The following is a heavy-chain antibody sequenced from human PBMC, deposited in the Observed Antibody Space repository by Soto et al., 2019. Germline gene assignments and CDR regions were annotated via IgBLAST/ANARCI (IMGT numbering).Heavy chain of an antibody. J-gene: IGHJ6*02. D-gene: IGHD4-4*01. CDR2: IYPGDSDT. CDR3: ATVTTSRDYYYGMDV. CDR1: GYSFTSYW. Sequence: GESLKISCKGSGYSFTSYWIGWVRQMPGKGLEWMGIIYPGDSDTRYSPSFQGQVTISADKSINTAYLQWSSLKASDTAMYYCATVTTSRDYYYGMDVWGQGTTVTVSS. V-gene: IGHV5-51*01.